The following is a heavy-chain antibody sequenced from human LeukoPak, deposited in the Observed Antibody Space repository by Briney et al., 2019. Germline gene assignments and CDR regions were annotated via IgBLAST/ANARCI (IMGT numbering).Heavy chain of an antibody. CDR1: GGSFSGYY. CDR2: INHSGST. Sequence: SETLSLTCAVYGGSFSGYYWSWIRQPPGKGLEWIGEINHSGSTYYNPSLKSRVTISVDTSKNQFSLKLSSVTAADTAVYYCARDRIVVPAAKDNYYGMDVWGQGTTVTVSS. D-gene: IGHD2-2*01. J-gene: IGHJ6*02. CDR3: ARDRIVVPAAKDNYYGMDV. V-gene: IGHV4-34*01.